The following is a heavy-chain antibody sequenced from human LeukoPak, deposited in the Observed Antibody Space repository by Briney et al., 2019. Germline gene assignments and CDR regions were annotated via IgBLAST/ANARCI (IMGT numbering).Heavy chain of an antibody. CDR1: GYTLSEIS. V-gene: IGHV1-69*06. J-gene: IGHJ4*02. D-gene: IGHD3-22*01. Sequence: SVKVSCKVSGYTLSEISMQWVRQAPGQGLEWMGGIIPIFGTANYAQKFQGRVTITADKSTSTAYIELSSLRSEDTAVYYCARGGSSGYRYYFDYWGQGTLVTVSS. CDR3: ARGGSSGYRYYFDY. CDR2: IIPIFGTA.